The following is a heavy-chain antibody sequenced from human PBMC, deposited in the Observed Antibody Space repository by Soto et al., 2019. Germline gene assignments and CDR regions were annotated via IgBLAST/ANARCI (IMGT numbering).Heavy chain of an antibody. D-gene: IGHD6-13*01. CDR3: ARVLIAPSAGGMDV. V-gene: IGHV4-4*02. Sequence: QVQLQESGPGLVKPSGTLSLTCAVSGGSITSSHWWSWVRQPPGKGLQWIGEVYHSGTANYNPSLKSRVTISVDKSKNHFSLKVASVTAADTATYYCARVLIAPSAGGMDVWGQGTTVTVSS. CDR2: VYHSGTA. CDR1: GGSITSSHW. J-gene: IGHJ6*02.